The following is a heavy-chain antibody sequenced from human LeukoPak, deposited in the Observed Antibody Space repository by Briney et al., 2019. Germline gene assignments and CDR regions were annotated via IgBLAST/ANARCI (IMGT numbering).Heavy chain of an antibody. CDR1: GYTFTSYG. Sequence: VASVKVSCKASGYTFTSYGISWVRQAPGQGLEWMGWISAYNGNTNHAQKLQGRVTVTTDTSTSTAYMELRSLRSDDTAVYYCARVGDPGSYFDYWGQGTLVTVSS. CDR2: ISAYNGNT. V-gene: IGHV1-18*01. CDR3: ARVGDPGSYFDY. D-gene: IGHD1-26*01. J-gene: IGHJ4*02.